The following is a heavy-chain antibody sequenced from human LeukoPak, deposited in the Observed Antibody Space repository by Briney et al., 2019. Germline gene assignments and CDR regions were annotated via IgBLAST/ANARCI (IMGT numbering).Heavy chain of an antibody. CDR2: INHSGST. J-gene: IGHJ6*03. CDR1: GGSFSGYY. D-gene: IGHD3-22*01. Sequence: PSETLSLTCAVYGGSFSGYYWSWIRQPPGKGLGWIGEINHSGSTNYNPSLKSRVTISVDTSKNQFSLKLSSVTAADTAVYYCARESSGYYYMDVWGKGTTVTVSS. CDR3: ARESSGYYYMDV. V-gene: IGHV4-34*01.